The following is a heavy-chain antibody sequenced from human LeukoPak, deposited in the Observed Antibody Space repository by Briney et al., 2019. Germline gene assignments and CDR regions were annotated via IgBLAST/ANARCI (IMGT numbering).Heavy chain of an antibody. CDR3: ARSRVTYYYNYGMDV. J-gene: IGHJ6*02. CDR1: GSSFSTYW. D-gene: IGHD2-21*02. CDR2: IFPGGPDI. V-gene: IGHV5-51*01. Sequence: GESLKISCKGSGSSFSTYWIGWVRQMPGKGLEWMGIIFPGGPDIRYSPSFQGQVTISADKSISTAYLQWSSLKASDSAIYYCARSRVTYYYNYGMDVWGQGTTVSVSS.